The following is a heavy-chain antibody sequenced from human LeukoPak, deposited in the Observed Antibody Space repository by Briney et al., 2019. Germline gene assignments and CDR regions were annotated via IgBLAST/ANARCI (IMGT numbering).Heavy chain of an antibody. CDR3: ATTKQARRYFDY. J-gene: IGHJ4*02. V-gene: IGHV3-23*01. D-gene: IGHD1-1*01. Sequence: GGSLRLSCVGSGFTFSNNPLSWVRQAPGKGLEWVSVISGSGGNTYYADSVRGRFTISRDNSKNTLFLQMNTLRADDTAVYYCATTKQARRYFDYWGQGTLVTVSS. CDR1: GFTFSNNP. CDR2: ISGSGGNT.